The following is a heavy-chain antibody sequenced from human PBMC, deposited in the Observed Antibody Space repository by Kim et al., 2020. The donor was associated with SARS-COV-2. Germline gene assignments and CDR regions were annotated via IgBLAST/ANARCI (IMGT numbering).Heavy chain of an antibody. CDR2: INHSGST. CDR3: ARGDPSVPYCSGGQTRYSYGCPTFDY. CDR1: GGSFSGYY. Sequence: SETLSLTCAVYGGSFSGYYWSWIRQPPGKGLEWIGEINHSGSTNYNPSLKSRVTISVDTSKNQFSLKLSSVTAADTAVYYCARGDPSVPYCSGGQTRYSYGCPTFDYWGQGTLVTVSS. V-gene: IGHV4-34*01. J-gene: IGHJ4*02. D-gene: IGHD2-15*01.